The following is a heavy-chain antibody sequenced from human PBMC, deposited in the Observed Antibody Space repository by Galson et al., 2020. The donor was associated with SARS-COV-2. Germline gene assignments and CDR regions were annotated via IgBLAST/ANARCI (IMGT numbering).Heavy chain of an antibody. CDR1: GFTFSSYE. Sequence: GESLKISCAASGFTFSSYEMNWVRQAPGKGLEWVAYISSSDNTIYYADSVKGRFTISRDNAENSLYLQMNSLRAEDTAIYYCARSLGSAYSIGPLGYWGQGTLVTVSS. CDR2: ISSSDNTI. D-gene: IGHD3-22*01. V-gene: IGHV3-48*03. J-gene: IGHJ4*02. CDR3: ARSLGSAYSIGPLGY.